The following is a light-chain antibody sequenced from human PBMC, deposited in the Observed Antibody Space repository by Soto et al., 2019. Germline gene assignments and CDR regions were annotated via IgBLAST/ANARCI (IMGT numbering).Light chain of an antibody. V-gene: IGKV3-15*01. CDR2: VAS. CDR1: QTVYSN. CDR3: QQYSMWPLS. Sequence: DIVMTQSPATLSVSPGERATLSCRASQTVYSNLAWYQQKPGQAPRLLIYVASTRAAGIPARFSASGSGTEFTLTISGLQAEDFAVNFCQQYSMWPLSFGGGTKVEIK. J-gene: IGKJ4*01.